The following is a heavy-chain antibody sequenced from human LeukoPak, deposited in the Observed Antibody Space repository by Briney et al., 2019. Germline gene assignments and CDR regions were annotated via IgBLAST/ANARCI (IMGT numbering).Heavy chain of an antibody. Sequence: GGSLRLTCAASGFTFSSYGMHWVRQAPAKGLEWVAVVSYDGSNKYYADSVKGRFTISRDNSKNTLYLQINSLTPEDTAVYYCAKVVRWLDTHFDYWGQRTLVTVSS. CDR3: AKVVRWLDTHFDY. D-gene: IGHD5-18*01. J-gene: IGHJ4*02. CDR2: VSYDGSNK. CDR1: GFTFSSYG. V-gene: IGHV3-30*18.